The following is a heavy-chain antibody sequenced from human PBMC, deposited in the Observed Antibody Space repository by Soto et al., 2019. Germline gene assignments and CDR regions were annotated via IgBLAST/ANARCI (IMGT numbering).Heavy chain of an antibody. D-gene: IGHD3-16*01. CDR2: INPSGST. CDR3: ARGRGGGGAS. J-gene: IGHJ5*02. CDR1: GGSFSGNY. V-gene: IGHV4-34*01. Sequence: QVQLQQWGAGLLKPSETLSLTCGVYGGSFSGNYWSWIRQPPGEGLEWIGEINPSGSTNYSPSLKSRAIISAETSNNQFSVKLSSVIAGDTARYYCARGRGGGGASWGQGTLVSVSS.